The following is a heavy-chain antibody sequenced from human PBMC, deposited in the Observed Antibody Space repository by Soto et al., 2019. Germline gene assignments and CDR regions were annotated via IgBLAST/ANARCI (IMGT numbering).Heavy chain of an antibody. J-gene: IGHJ4*02. CDR1: GYTFTSYD. Sequence: ASVKVSCKASGYTFTSYDINWVRQATGQGLEWMGWMNPNSGNTGYAQKFQGRVTMTRNTSISTAYMELSSLRSEDTAVYYCARGLLSGYDYYFDYWGQGTLVTVSS. CDR3: ARGLLSGYDYYFDY. D-gene: IGHD5-12*01. CDR2: MNPNSGNT. V-gene: IGHV1-8*01.